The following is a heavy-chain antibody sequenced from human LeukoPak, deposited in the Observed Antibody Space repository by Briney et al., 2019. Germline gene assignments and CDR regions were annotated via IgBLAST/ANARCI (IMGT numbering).Heavy chain of an antibody. CDR1: GGSFSGYY. Sequence: SETLSLTCAVYGGSFSGYYWSWIRQPPGKGLEWIGEINHSGSTNYNPSLKSRVTISVDTSKNQFSLKLSSVTAADTAVYYCARMAYCTNGVRYGFDYWGQGTLVTVSS. D-gene: IGHD2-8*01. V-gene: IGHV4-34*01. CDR2: INHSGST. J-gene: IGHJ4*02. CDR3: ARMAYCTNGVRYGFDY.